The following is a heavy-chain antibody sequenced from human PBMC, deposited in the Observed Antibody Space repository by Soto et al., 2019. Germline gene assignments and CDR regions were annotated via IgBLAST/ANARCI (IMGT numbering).Heavy chain of an antibody. CDR1: GFTFSNYG. V-gene: IGHV1-18*01. D-gene: IGHD2-8*01. CDR3: ARDIESVTAKHFFYYYAMDV. CDR2: VSANNGHT. Sequence: ASVKVSCKASGFTFSNYGLSWVRQAPGQGLEWMGWVSANNGHTNYAQNLRGRVSMTTDTSTSTAYMELRGLTFDDTAVYYCARDIESVTAKHFFYYYAMDVWGQGTTVTVSS. J-gene: IGHJ6*02.